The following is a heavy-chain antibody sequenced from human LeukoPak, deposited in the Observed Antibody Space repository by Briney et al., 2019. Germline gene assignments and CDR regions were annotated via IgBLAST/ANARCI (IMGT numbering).Heavy chain of an antibody. CDR3: AMRIGFDY. J-gene: IGHJ4*02. Sequence: ASVKVSCKASGYSFTNYYIHWVRQAPGQGLEWMGMINPSDSSATYPQKFQGRVTMTRDTSTSTVYMELSSLRSEDTAVYYCAMRIGFDYWGQGTVVTVSS. V-gene: IGHV1-46*01. CDR1: GYSFTNYY. CDR2: INPSDSSA.